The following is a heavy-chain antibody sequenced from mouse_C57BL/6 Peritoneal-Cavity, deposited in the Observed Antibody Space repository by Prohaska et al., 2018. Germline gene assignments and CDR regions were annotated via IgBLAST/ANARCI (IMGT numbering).Heavy chain of an antibody. D-gene: IGHD2-1*01. Sequence: QVQLQQPGADLVRPGSSVKLSCKASGYTFTSYWMHWVKQRPIQGLEWIGNIDPSDSETHYNQKFKDKATLTVDKSSSTAYMQLSTLTSEDSAVYYCAIYYGNYWYFDVWGTGTTVTVSS. CDR3: AIYYGNYWYFDV. CDR1: GYTFTSYW. CDR2: IDPSDSET. V-gene: IGHV1-52*01. J-gene: IGHJ1*03.